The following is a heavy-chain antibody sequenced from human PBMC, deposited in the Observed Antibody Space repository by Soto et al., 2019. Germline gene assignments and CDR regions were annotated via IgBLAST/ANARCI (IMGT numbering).Heavy chain of an antibody. CDR1: GGSVSSGSYY. CDR2: IYYSGST. CDR3: ARGIAVAGNFWFDP. J-gene: IGHJ5*02. Sequence: PSETLSLTCTVSGGSVSSGSYYWSWIRQPPGKGLEWIGYIYYSGSTNYNPSLKSRVTISVDTSKNQFSLKLSSVTAADTAVYYCARGIAVAGNFWFDPWGQGTLVIVSS. D-gene: IGHD6-19*01. V-gene: IGHV4-61*01.